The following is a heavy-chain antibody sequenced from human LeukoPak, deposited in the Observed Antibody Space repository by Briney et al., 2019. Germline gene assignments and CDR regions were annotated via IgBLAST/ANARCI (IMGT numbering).Heavy chain of an antibody. CDR2: IYPTDSDT. V-gene: IGHV5-51*01. J-gene: IGHJ4*02. CDR1: GYSFTSYW. D-gene: IGHD5-18*01. Sequence: GESLKISCKGSGYSFTSYWIGWVRQMPGKGLEWMGIIYPTDSDTRYSPSFQGQVTISADKSISTAYLQWSSLKASDTAMYFCARPVYTATPHFDYWGQGTLVTVSS. CDR3: ARPVYTATPHFDY.